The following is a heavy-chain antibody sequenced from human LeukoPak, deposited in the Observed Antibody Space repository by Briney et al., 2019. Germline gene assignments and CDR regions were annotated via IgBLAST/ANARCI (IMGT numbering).Heavy chain of an antibody. CDR1: GGSISTYY. D-gene: IGHD5-24*01. V-gene: IGHV4-59*08. Sequence: SETLSLTCTVSGGSISTYYWSWIRQPPGKGLECIGYIYYSGSTNYNPSLKSRVTISVDTSKNQFSLKLSSVTAADTAVYYCARRGKGDGYNPDWYFDLWGRGTLVTVSS. CDR3: ARRGKGDGYNPDWYFDL. J-gene: IGHJ2*01. CDR2: IYYSGST.